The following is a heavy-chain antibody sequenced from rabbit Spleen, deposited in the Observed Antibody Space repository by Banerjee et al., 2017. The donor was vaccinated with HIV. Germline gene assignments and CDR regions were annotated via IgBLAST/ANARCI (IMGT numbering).Heavy chain of an antibody. CDR1: GLDFSNSYD. D-gene: IGHD3-1*01. V-gene: IGHV1S45*01. CDR2: IDPVFGST. CDR3: ARGIDYGTRLDL. J-gene: IGHJ3*01. Sequence: QEQLVESGGGLVTLGGSLTLSCKASGLDFSNSYDMSWVRQAPGKGLEWIGYIDPVFGSTYYASWAKGRFTVSKTSSTTVTLQMTSLTGADTATYFCARGIDYGTRLDLWGPGTLVTVS.